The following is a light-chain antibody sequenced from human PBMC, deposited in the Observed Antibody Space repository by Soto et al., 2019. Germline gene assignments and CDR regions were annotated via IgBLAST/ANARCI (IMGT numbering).Light chain of an antibody. V-gene: IGKV3-11*01. J-gene: IGKJ5*01. CDR1: QSVSSY. CDR2: DAS. CDR3: QQRSNWPPIT. Sequence: EIGLTQSPATLSLSPGERATLSCRASQSVSSYLAWYQQKPGQAPRLLIYDASNRATGTPARFSGSGSGTDFTLTIRSLEPEDFAVYYCQQRSNWPPITFGQGTRLEIK.